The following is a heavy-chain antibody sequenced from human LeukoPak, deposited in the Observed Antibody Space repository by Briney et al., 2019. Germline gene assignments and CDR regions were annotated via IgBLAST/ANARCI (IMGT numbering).Heavy chain of an antibody. CDR1: GYTFSSYS. J-gene: IGHJ4*02. CDR3: ARAVTGTAGEYFAY. CDR2: IWYDGSNK. D-gene: IGHD1-7*01. V-gene: IGHV3-33*01. Sequence: QPGGSLTLFCTASGYTFSSYSMHWVRQAPGKGLEWVAVIWYDGSNKYYADSVKGRFTISRDNSKNTLYLQMNSLRAEDTAVYYCARAVTGTAGEYFAYGGQGPLVTVSS.